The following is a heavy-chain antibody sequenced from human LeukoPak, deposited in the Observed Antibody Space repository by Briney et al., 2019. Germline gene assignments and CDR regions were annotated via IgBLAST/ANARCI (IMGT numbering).Heavy chain of an antibody. CDR1: RFAFSSYW. J-gene: IGHJ5*02. V-gene: IGHV3-74*01. D-gene: IGHD2/OR15-2a*01. Sequence: PGGSLRLSCAAPRFAFSSYWMHWVRQAPGKGPVWVSRVDVHGQGTAYADSVKGRFTISRDNAKNTLSLQVNSLSAEDTAVYYCARSNYDSTTFYYHLDLWGQGTLVTVSS. CDR3: ARSNYDSTTFYYHLDL. CDR2: VDVHGQGT.